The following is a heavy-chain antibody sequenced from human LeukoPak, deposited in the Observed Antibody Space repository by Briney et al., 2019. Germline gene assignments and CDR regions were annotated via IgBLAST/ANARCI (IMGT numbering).Heavy chain of an antibody. J-gene: IGHJ4*02. CDR3: AREGIKYQLLLDY. CDR2: ISSSSSYI. D-gene: IGHD2-2*01. Sequence: GGSLRLSCAASGFTFSSYSMNWVRQAPGKGLEWVSSISSSSSYIYYADSVKGRFTISRDNAKSSLYLQMNSLRAEDTAVYYCAREGIKYQLLLDYWGQGTLVTVSS. V-gene: IGHV3-21*01. CDR1: GFTFSSYS.